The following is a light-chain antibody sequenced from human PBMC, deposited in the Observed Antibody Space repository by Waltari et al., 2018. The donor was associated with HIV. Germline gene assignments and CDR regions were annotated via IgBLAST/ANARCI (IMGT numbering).Light chain of an antibody. Sequence: QSALTQPASVSGSPGQSIPISCTGTSSDVWTYNLVSWYQQRQGKAPKPMIYEVSKRPSGFSNRFAGSKSGNTASLTLTGLLAEDESDYYCCSDGGRGSYVLFGGGTKLTVL. J-gene: IGLJ2*01. CDR3: CSDGGRGSYVL. CDR2: EVS. CDR1: SSDVWTYNL. V-gene: IGLV2-23*02.